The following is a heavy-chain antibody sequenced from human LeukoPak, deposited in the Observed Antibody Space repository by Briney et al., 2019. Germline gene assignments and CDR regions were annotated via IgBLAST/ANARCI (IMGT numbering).Heavy chain of an antibody. CDR3: ARARWGIAARPFDP. CDR1: GYTFTSYD. V-gene: IGHV1-8*01. D-gene: IGHD6-6*01. Sequence: ASVKVSCKAPGYTFTSYDINWVRQATGQGLEWMGWMNPNSGNTGYAQKFQGRVTMTRNTSISTAYMELSSLRSEDTAVYYCARARWGIAARPFDPWGQGTLVTVSS. CDR2: MNPNSGNT. J-gene: IGHJ5*02.